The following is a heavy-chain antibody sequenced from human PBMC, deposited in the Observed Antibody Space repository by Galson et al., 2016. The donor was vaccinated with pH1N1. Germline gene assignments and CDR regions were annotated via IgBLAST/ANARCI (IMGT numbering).Heavy chain of an antibody. D-gene: IGHD3/OR15-3a*01. Sequence: SLRLSCAASGFTFRSYGMHWVRQAPGKGLEWVTFIRYDGSDKYYADSVKGRFTISKDNSKNKLDLQMNSLRAEDTAVYDCAKETRMDFFHCFDYWGQGILVTVSS. V-gene: IGHV3-30*02. CDR1: GFTFRSYG. J-gene: IGHJ4*02. CDR2: IRYDGSDK. CDR3: AKETRMDFFHCFDY.